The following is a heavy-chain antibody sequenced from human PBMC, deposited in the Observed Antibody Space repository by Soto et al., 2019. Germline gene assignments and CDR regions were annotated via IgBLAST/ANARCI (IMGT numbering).Heavy chain of an antibody. CDR3: ARDLRTSFGVVIKRTPEGPRAYYGMDV. V-gene: IGHV3-21*01. D-gene: IGHD3-3*01. CDR2: ISSSSSYI. J-gene: IGHJ6*02. CDR1: GFTFSSYS. Sequence: PGGSLRLSCAASGFTFSSYSMNWVRQAPGKGLEWVSSISSSSSYIYYADSVKGRFTISRDNAKNSLYLQMNSLRAEDTTVYYCARDLRTSFGVVIKRTPEGPRAYYGMDVWGQGTTVTVSS.